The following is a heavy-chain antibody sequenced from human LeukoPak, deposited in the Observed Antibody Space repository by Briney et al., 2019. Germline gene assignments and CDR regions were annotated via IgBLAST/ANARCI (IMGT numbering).Heavy chain of an antibody. D-gene: IGHD2-21*02. CDR2: ISSSGSTI. J-gene: IGHJ4*02. CDR1: GFTFSSYE. V-gene: IGHV3-48*03. Sequence: GGSLRLSCAASGFTFSSYEMNWVRQAPGKGLEWVSYISSSGSTIYYADSVKGRFTISRDNAKNSLYLQMNSLRAEDTAVYYCARGRGVTANFDYWAQGTLVTVSS. CDR3: ARGRGVTANFDY.